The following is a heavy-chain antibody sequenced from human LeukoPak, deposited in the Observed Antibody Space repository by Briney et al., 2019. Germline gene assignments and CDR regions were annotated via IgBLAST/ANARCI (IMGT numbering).Heavy chain of an antibody. CDR2: IYYSGST. V-gene: IGHV4-59*12. CDR3: ARAGIAVAGLRWFDP. J-gene: IGHJ5*02. CDR1: GGSISSYY. Sequence: PSETLSLTCTVSGGSISSYYWSWIRQPPGKGLEWIGYIYYSGSTNYNPSLKSRVTISVDTSKNQFSLKLSSVTAADTAVYYCARAGIAVAGLRWFDPWGQGTLVTVSS. D-gene: IGHD6-19*01.